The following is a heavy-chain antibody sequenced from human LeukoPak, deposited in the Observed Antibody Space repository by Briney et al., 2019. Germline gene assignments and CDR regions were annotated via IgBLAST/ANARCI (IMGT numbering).Heavy chain of an antibody. CDR2: INAHNGDT. CDR3: ARGSTSDWPLEY. J-gene: IGHJ4*02. CDR1: GYTFIKYA. D-gene: IGHD2-21*02. V-gene: IGHV1-3*01. Sequence: ASVKVSCKASGYTFIKYAIHWVRQAPGQRLEWMGWINAHNGDTKYSQKFQGRVAITRDTSASIVYMELSTLRFGDAAVYYCARGSTSDWPLEYWGRGILVNVSS.